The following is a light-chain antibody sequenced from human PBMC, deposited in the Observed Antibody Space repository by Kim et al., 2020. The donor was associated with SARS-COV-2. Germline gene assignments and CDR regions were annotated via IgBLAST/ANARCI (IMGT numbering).Light chain of an antibody. J-gene: IGKJ1*01. CDR3: QQYKSYPWT. CDR1: QSISIW. V-gene: IGKV1-5*03. CDR2: KAS. Sequence: AAGGDRITSTCRASQSISIWLAWYQQKPGKAPKLLISKASSLESGVPSRFSGRGSGTEFTLTISSLQPDDSTTYYCQQYKSYPWTFGQGTKVDIK.